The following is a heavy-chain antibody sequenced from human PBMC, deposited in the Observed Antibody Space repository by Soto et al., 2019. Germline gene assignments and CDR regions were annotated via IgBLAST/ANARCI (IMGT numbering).Heavy chain of an antibody. CDR2: ISYDGSNK. Sequence: GGSLRLSCAASGFTFSSYGMHWVRQAPGKGLEWVAVISYDGSNKYYADSVKGRFTISRDNSKNTLYLQMNSLRAEDTAVYYCAKDRDGYNGYWGQGTLVTVSS. D-gene: IGHD5-12*01. CDR3: AKDRDGYNGY. CDR1: GFTFSSYG. J-gene: IGHJ4*02. V-gene: IGHV3-30*18.